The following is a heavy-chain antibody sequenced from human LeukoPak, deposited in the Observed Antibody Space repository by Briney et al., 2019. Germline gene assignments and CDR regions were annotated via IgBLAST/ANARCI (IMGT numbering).Heavy chain of an antibody. Sequence: SETLSLTCTVSGGSISSGGYYWSWIRQHPGKGLEWIGYIYYSGSTYYNPSLKSRVTISVDTSKNQFSLKLSSVTAADTAVYYCARDPSSLDALDIWGQGTMVTVSS. J-gene: IGHJ3*02. V-gene: IGHV4-31*03. CDR2: IYYSGST. CDR1: GGSISSGGYY. CDR3: ARDPSSLDALDI.